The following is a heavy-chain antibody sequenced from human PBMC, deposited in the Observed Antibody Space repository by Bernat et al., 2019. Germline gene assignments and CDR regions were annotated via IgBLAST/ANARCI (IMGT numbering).Heavy chain of an antibody. CDR2: ISQSGST. J-gene: IGHJ4*02. Sequence: EVQLVESGGGLVQPGGSLRLSCAASGFTVSSNYMSWVRQAPGKGLEWIGSISQSGSTYYSPSIESRVTISIDTSKIQFSLKLTSMTAADTAVYYCAKVPNPYGDHSDVPILWGQGTLVTVSS. D-gene: IGHD4-17*01. CDR3: AKVPNPYGDHSDVPIL. CDR1: GFTVSSNY. V-gene: IGHV3-66*01.